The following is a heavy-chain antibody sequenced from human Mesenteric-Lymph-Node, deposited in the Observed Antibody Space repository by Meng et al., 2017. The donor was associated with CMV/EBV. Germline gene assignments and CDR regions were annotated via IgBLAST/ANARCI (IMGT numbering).Heavy chain of an antibody. V-gene: IGHV3-23*01. J-gene: IGHJ4*02. Sequence: GESLKISCAASGFTFSSCAMSWVRQAPGKGLEWVSAISGSSDSTYYADSVKGRFTISRDNSKNTLYLQMNSLRAEDTAVYYCAKGGVVPAAQYFDYWGQGTLVTVSS. CDR3: AKGGVVPAAQYFDY. CDR2: ISGSSDST. D-gene: IGHD2-2*01. CDR1: GFTFSSCA.